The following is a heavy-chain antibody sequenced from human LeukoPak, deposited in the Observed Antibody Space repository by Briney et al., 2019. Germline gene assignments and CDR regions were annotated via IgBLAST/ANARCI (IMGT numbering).Heavy chain of an antibody. CDR1: GFTFTSSA. V-gene: IGHV1-58*02. CDR2: IVVGSGNT. Sequence: ASVKVSCKASGFTFTSSAMQWVRQARGQRLEWIGWIVVGSGNTNYAQKFQERVTITRDMSTSTAYMELSSLRSEDTAVYYCAAGTYSRIVAAAADYWGQGTLVTVSS. CDR3: AAGTYSRIVAAAADY. D-gene: IGHD6-13*01. J-gene: IGHJ4*02.